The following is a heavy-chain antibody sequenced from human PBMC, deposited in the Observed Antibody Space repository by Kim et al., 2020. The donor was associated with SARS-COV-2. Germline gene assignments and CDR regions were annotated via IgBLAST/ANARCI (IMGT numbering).Heavy chain of an antibody. J-gene: IGHJ4*02. V-gene: IGHV3-7*03. CDR3: ARASRDY. CDR2: DGSEK. Sequence: DGSEKSDVDSVKGRCTISRDTAMNSLYLQINSLRAEDTAVYYCARASRDYWGQGTLVTVSS.